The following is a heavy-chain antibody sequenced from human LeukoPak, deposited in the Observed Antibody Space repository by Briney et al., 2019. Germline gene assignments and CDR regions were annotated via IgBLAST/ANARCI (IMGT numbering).Heavy chain of an antibody. V-gene: IGHV4-31*03. CDR1: GGSISSGGYY. CDR3: ARAKRANIYNWFDP. D-gene: IGHD2/OR15-2a*01. CDR2: IYYSGST. J-gene: IGHJ5*02. Sequence: SETLSLTCTVSGGSISSGGYYWSWIRQHPGKGLEWIGYIYYSGSTYYNPSLKSRVTISVDTSKNQFSLKLSSVTAADTAVYYCARAKRANIYNWFDPWGQGTLVTVSS.